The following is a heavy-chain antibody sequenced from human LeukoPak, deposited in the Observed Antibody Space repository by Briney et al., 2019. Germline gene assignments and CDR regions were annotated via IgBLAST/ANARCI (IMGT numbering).Heavy chain of an antibody. Sequence: GGSLRLSCAASGFAFSSYGMSWVRQAPGKGLEWVSDISGTGGNTYYAESVKGRFTISRDNSKNTLYLQMNSLRAEDTAVYYCAKWKYSNSGIDDYWGQGTLVTVSS. D-gene: IGHD6-6*01. V-gene: IGHV3-23*01. J-gene: IGHJ4*02. CDR2: ISGTGGNT. CDR3: AKWKYSNSGIDDY. CDR1: GFAFSSYG.